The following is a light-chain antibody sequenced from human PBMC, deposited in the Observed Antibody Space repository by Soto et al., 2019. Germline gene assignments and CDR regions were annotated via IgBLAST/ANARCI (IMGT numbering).Light chain of an antibody. CDR3: QQYNTYVT. CDR2: KAS. Sequence: DIKMTQSPSTLSASVGDRVTITCRASQSINSWLAWYQQKPGKAPKLLIYKASSLESGVPSRFSGSGSGTEFTLTISSLQSDDFATYYCQQYNTYVTFGGGTKVDI. V-gene: IGKV1-5*03. J-gene: IGKJ4*01. CDR1: QSINSW.